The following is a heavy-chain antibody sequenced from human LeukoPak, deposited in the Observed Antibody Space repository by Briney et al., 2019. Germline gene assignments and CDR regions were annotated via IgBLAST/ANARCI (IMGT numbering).Heavy chain of an antibody. CDR3: ARELVSAAFDY. Sequence: ASVKVSCKASGYTFTSYYMHWARQAPGQGLEWMGIINPSGGSTSYAQKFQGRVTMTRDTSTSTVYMELSSLRSEDTAVYYCARELVSAAFDYWGQGTLVTVSS. D-gene: IGHD6-13*01. CDR2: INPSGGST. J-gene: IGHJ4*02. V-gene: IGHV1-46*01. CDR1: GYTFTSYY.